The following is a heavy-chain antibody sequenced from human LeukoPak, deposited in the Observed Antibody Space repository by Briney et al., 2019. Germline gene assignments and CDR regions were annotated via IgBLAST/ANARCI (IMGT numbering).Heavy chain of an antibody. J-gene: IGHJ4*02. CDR3: ARGPTNGQAFDY. CDR1: GLTFSSSW. D-gene: IGHD2-8*01. Sequence: PGGSLRLSCAASGLTFSSSWMAWVRQAPGKGLEWVASIREDGSEKTSVDSVKGRFTISRDNAKNSLYLQMDSLRAGDTAVYYCARGPTNGQAFDYWGQGTLVSVSS. CDR2: IREDGSEK. V-gene: IGHV3-7*01.